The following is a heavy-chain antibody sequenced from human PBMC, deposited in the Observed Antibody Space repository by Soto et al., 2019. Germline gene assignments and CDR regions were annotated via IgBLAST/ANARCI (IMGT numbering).Heavy chain of an antibody. J-gene: IGHJ4*02. CDR3: ASCVDTAMVDFDY. V-gene: IGHV1-69*01. CDR1: GGTFTSYP. Sequence: QVQLVQSGAEVKKPGSSVKVSGKASGGTFTSYPTGWVRQAPGKGLEWMGGIIPIFGTANYAQKSQGRVTITADESTSTAYMELSSLRSEDTAVYYCASCVDTAMVDFDYWGQGTLVTVSS. CDR2: IIPIFGTA. D-gene: IGHD5-18*01.